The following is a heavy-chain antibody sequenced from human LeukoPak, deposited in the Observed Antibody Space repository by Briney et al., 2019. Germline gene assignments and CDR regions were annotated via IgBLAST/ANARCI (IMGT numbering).Heavy chain of an antibody. Sequence: PGGSLRLSCAASGFTFSSYGMHWVRQAPGKGLEWVAVIWYDGSNKYYADSVKGRFTISRDNSKNTLYLQMNSLRAEDTAVYYCARRGVRCSGGGCYSPFDYWGQGTLVTVSS. CDR1: GFTFSSYG. J-gene: IGHJ4*02. CDR3: ARRGVRCSGGGCYSPFDY. V-gene: IGHV3-33*01. D-gene: IGHD2-15*01. CDR2: IWYDGSNK.